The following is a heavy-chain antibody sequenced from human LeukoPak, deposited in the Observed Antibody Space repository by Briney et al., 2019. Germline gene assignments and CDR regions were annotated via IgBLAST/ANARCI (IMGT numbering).Heavy chain of an antibody. CDR2: INHSGST. Sequence: SETLSLTCAVDGGSFSGYYWSWIRQPPGKGLEWIGEINHSGSTNYNPSLKSRVTISVVMSKSQFSLKLSSVSSANTVVNYCAKEARELRAEYFQNWGQGTLVTVSS. CDR1: GGSFSGYY. J-gene: IGHJ1*01. V-gene: IGHV4-34*01. D-gene: IGHD1-26*01. CDR3: AKEARELRAEYFQN.